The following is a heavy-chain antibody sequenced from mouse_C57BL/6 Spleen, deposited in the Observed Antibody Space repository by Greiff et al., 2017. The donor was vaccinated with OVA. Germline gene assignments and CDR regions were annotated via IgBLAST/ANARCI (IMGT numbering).Heavy chain of an antibody. J-gene: IGHJ1*03. CDR1: GFTFSDYG. CDR2: ISSGSSTI. V-gene: IGHV5-17*01. CDR3: ARFRDWYFDV. Sequence: DVMLVESGGGLVKPGGSLKLSCAASGFTFSDYGMHWVRQAPEKGLEWVAYISSGSSTIYYADTVKGRFTISRDNAKNTLFLQMTSLRSEDTAMYYCARFRDWYFDVWGTGTTVTVSS.